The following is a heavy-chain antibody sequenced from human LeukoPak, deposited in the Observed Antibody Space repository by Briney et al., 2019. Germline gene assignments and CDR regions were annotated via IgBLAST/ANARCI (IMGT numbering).Heavy chain of an antibody. CDR3: ARSFDYSQEHDAFDI. D-gene: IGHD3-9*01. CDR1: GFTLSNNG. V-gene: IGHV3-33*01. J-gene: IGHJ3*02. CDR2: ICYDGSDR. Sequence: GRSLRLSCAASGFTLSNNGMHWVRQAPGQGLEWVAVICYDGSDRYYADSVKGRFTISRENSKNTLYVQMNSINVDVIVVYHCARSFDYSQEHDAFDIWGQGTMVTVSS.